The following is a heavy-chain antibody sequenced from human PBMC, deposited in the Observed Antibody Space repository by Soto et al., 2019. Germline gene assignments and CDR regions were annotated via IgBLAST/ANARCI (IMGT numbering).Heavy chain of an antibody. CDR2: ISAYNGNT. CDR3: ASRGGYDGNYYSYGMDF. Sequence: ASVKVSCKASGYTFTSYGISWVRQAPGQGLEWMGWISAYNGNTNYAQKPQGRVTMTTGTSTSTAYMELRSLRSDDTAVYYCASRGGYDGNYYSYGMDFWGQGTAVTASS. D-gene: IGHD5-12*01. J-gene: IGHJ6*02. V-gene: IGHV1-18*01. CDR1: GYTFTSYG.